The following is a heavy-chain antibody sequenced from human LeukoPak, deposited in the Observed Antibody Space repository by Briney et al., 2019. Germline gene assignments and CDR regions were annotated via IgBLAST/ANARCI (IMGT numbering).Heavy chain of an antibody. Sequence: SETLSLTCAVSGYSISSGYYRGWIRPPPGKGLEWIGSIYHSGSTYYNPSLKSRVTISVDTSKNQFSLKLSSVTAADTAVYYCARHTLGYCSSTSCYLGRAFGPWGQGTLVTVSS. D-gene: IGHD2-2*01. CDR1: GYSISSGYY. CDR3: ARHTLGYCSSTSCYLGRAFGP. CDR2: IYHSGST. J-gene: IGHJ5*02. V-gene: IGHV4-38-2*01.